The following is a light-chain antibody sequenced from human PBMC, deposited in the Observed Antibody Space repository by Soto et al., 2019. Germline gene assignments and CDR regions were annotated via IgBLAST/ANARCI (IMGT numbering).Light chain of an antibody. CDR1: QSISSW. J-gene: IGKJ1*01. CDR3: QQYNSYRT. V-gene: IGKV1-5*03. CDR2: KAS. Sequence: DIQMTQSPSTLCASVGDRVTITCRASQSISSWLAWYQQKPGKAPKLLIYKASSLESGVPSRFSGSGSGTEFTLTISSLQPDDFATYYCQQYNSYRTFGQGTKV.